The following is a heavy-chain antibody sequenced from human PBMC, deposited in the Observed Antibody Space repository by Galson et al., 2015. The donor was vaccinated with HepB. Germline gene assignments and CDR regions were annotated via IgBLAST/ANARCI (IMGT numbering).Heavy chain of an antibody. Sequence: SAKVSCKASGYTFTSYGISWVRQAPGQGLEWMGWISAYNGNTNYAQKLQGRVTMTTDTSTSTAYMELRSLRSDDTAVYYCARDTYYYDSSGYSSAFDIWCQATMVTVSS. CDR2: ISAYNGNT. CDR1: GYTFTSYG. J-gene: IGHJ3*02. CDR3: ARDTYYYDSSGYSSAFDI. V-gene: IGHV1-18*04. D-gene: IGHD3-22*01.